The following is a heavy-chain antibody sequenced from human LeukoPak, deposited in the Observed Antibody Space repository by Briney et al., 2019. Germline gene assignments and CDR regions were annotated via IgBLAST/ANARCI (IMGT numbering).Heavy chain of an antibody. Sequence: GGSLRLSCAASGFTFSAYNMNWVRQPPGKGLEWVSSISSSSSYIYYADSVKGRFTISRDNAKNSLYLQMNSLRAEDTAVYYCARATYYYDSSGYASDYWGQGTLVTVSS. CDR2: ISSSSSYI. D-gene: IGHD3-22*01. J-gene: IGHJ4*02. V-gene: IGHV3-21*01. CDR1: GFTFSAYN. CDR3: ARATYYYDSSGYASDY.